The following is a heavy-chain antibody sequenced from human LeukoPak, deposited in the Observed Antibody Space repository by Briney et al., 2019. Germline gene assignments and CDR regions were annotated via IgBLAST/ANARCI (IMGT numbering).Heavy chain of an antibody. V-gene: IGHV3-23*01. CDR1: GFTFSSYA. J-gene: IGHJ4*02. CDR3: AIMTCSSTSCFFDY. Sequence: GGSLRLSCAASGFTFSSYAMSWVRQAPGKGLEWVSAISGSGGSTYYADSVRGRFTISRDNSKNTLYLQMNSLRAEDTAVYYCAIMTCSSTSCFFDYWGQGTLVTVSS. CDR2: ISGSGGST. D-gene: IGHD2-2*01.